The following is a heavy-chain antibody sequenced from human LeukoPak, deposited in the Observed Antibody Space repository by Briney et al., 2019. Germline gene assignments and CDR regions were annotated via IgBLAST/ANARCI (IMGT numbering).Heavy chain of an antibody. V-gene: IGHV1-2*02. J-gene: IGHJ6*03. CDR3: ARDVRITMVRGVILGYYYYYMDV. D-gene: IGHD3-10*01. Sequence: ASVKVSCEASGYTFTGYYMHWVRQAPGQGLEWMGWINPNSGGTNYAQKFQGRVTMTRDTSISTAYMELSRLRSDDTAVYYCARDVRITMVRGVILGYYYYYMDVWGKGTTVTVSS. CDR2: INPNSGGT. CDR1: GYTFTGYY.